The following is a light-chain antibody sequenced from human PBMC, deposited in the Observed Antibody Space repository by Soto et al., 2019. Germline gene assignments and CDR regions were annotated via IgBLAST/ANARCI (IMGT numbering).Light chain of an antibody. Sequence: DIQMTQSPSSLSASIGDRVAITCQAIQDISDYLNWYQQKPGKAHKLLIYDALTLETGVPSRFSGSGSGTDFTFTISRRQPEDIATYYCQQYGNLPLTFGGGTTVEI. CDR2: DAL. CDR1: QDISDY. CDR3: QQYGNLPLT. J-gene: IGKJ4*01. V-gene: IGKV1-33*01.